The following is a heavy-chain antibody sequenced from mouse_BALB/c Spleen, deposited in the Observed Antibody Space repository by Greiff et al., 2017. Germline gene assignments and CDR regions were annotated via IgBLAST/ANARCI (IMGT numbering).Heavy chain of an antibody. D-gene: IGHD2-1*01. Sequence: EVKVVESGGGLVKPGGSLKLSCAASGFTFSSYTMPWVRQTPEKRLEWVATISSGGGNTYYPDSVKGRFTISRDNAKNNLYLQMSSLRSVDTALFDSSRENYGNYDFDYWGQGTTRAVAS. CDR3: SRENYGNYDFDY. CDR2: ISSGGGNT. J-gene: IGHJ2*01. CDR1: GFTFSSYT. V-gene: IGHV5-9*03.